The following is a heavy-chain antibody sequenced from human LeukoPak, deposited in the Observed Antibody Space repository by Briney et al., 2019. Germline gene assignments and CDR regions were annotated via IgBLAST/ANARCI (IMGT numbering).Heavy chain of an antibody. J-gene: IGHJ4*02. CDR3: AREVGSGFGELLFSDY. D-gene: IGHD3-10*01. Sequence: GGSLRLSCAASGFTFSSYSMNWVRQAPGKGLEWVSSISSSSYIYYADSVKGRFTISRDNANNSLYLQMNRLRAEDTAVYYCAREVGSGFGELLFSDYWGQGTLVTVSS. CDR2: ISSSSYI. CDR1: GFTFSSYS. V-gene: IGHV3-21*01.